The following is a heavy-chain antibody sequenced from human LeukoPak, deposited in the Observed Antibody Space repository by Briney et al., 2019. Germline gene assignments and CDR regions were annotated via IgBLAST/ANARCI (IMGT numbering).Heavy chain of an antibody. D-gene: IGHD2-21*01. V-gene: IGHV3-23*01. CDR1: GYTFSSYA. J-gene: IGHJ3*02. CDR3: AKGSSGDWDACDI. CDR2: ISGSGGST. Sequence: GGSLRLSCAASGYTFSSYAMSWVRQAPGKGLEWVSAISGSGGSTYYADSVKGRFTISRDNSKNTLYLQMNSLRAEDTAVYYCAKGSSGDWDACDIWGQGTMVTVSS.